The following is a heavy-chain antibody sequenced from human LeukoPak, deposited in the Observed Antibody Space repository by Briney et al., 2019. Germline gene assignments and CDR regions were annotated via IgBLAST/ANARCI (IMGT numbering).Heavy chain of an antibody. D-gene: IGHD6-13*01. CDR2: IKSKTDGGTT. J-gene: IGHJ4*02. CDR3: TTDRSVAAADY. CDR1: GFTFSNAW. V-gene: IGHV3-15*01. Sequence: GGSLRLSCAASGFTFSNAWMSWVRQAPGKGLEWVGRIKSKTDGGTTDYAAPVKGRFTISRDDPKNTLYLQMNSLKTEDTAVYYCTTDRSVAAADYWGQGTLVTVSS.